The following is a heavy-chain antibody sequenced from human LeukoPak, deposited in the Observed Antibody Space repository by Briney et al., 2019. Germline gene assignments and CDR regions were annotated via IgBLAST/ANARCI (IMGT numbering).Heavy chain of an antibody. CDR2: IYYSGNI. D-gene: IGHD6-13*01. CDR3: ARSTFSSNWNL. J-gene: IGHJ4*02. V-gene: IGHV4-30-4*08. CDR1: GGSISSGDYF. Sequence: PSETLSLTCSVSGGSISSGDYFWSWIRQPPGKGLEWIGYIYYSGNIYYNPSLKSRVSISVDTSKNQFSLKLSSVTAADTAVYYCARSTFSSNWNLWGQGTLVTVSS.